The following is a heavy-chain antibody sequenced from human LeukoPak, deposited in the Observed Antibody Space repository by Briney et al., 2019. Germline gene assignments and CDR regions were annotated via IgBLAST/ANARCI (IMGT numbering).Heavy chain of an antibody. CDR1: GFTFSDYA. V-gene: IGHV3-23*01. CDR2: ISGSGGST. CDR3: ARAYRTTRIAVAGHYYGMGV. D-gene: IGHD6-19*01. J-gene: IGHJ6*02. Sequence: GGSLRLSCAASGFTFSDYALNWVRQAPGKGLEWVSAISGSGGSTYYADSVKGRFTISRDNSKNTLYLQMNSLRAEDTAVYYCARAYRTTRIAVAGHYYGMGVWGQGTTVTVSS.